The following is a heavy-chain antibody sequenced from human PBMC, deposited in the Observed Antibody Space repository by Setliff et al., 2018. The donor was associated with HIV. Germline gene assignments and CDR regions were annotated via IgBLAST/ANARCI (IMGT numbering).Heavy chain of an antibody. CDR2: FDPEDGET. Sequence: ASVKVSCKVSGYIITELSMHWVRQAPGKGLEWVGDFDPEDGETMYAQKFQGRVTMTTDTSTSTAYMELRSLRSEDTAVYYCARDPAPSSSASYFQHWGQGTPVTVSS. CDR3: ARDPAPSSSASYFQH. V-gene: IGHV1-24*01. J-gene: IGHJ1*01. D-gene: IGHD6-6*01. CDR1: GYIITELS.